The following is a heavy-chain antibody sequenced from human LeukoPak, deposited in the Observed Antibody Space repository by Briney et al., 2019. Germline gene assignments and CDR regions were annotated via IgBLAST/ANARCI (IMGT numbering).Heavy chain of an antibody. D-gene: IGHD3-10*01. Sequence: GGSLRLSCAASGFTFSNFWMSWVRQAPGKGLEWVANIKGDGSEKYHVDSVKGRFTISRDNAKNSLYLQMNSLRAEDTAVYYCAKVRLVRGVMLPDCDYWGQGTLVTVSS. CDR3: AKVRLVRGVMLPDCDY. V-gene: IGHV3-7*05. CDR1: GFTFSNFW. J-gene: IGHJ4*02. CDR2: IKGDGSEK.